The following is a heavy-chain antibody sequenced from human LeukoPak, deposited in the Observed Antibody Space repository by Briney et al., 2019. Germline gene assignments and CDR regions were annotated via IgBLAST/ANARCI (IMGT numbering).Heavy chain of an antibody. J-gene: IGHJ4*02. CDR3: ARDSVLHCSGGSCYSNFEY. Sequence: GGSLRLSCGASGFTFSTYSMNWVRQAPGKGLEWVSSISSSSSYIHYADSVKGRFTISRDNAKDSLYLQLDSLRAEDTAVYYCARDSVLHCSGGSCYSNFEYWGQGTRVTVSA. V-gene: IGHV3-21*01. CDR2: ISSSSSYI. CDR1: GFTFSTYS. D-gene: IGHD2-15*01.